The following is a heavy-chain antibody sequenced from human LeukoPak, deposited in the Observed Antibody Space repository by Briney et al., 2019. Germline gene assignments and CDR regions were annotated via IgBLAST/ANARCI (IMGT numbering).Heavy chain of an antibody. V-gene: IGHV4-34*01. J-gene: IGHJ4*02. CDR3: ARAASGLPLDY. Sequence: SETLSLTCAVYGGSFSGYYWTWIRQPPGKGLEWIGEVNHSGSTNYNPSLKSRVTISVDTSKNQFSLKLTSMTAADTAVYYCARAASGLPLDYWGQGTSVTVSS. D-gene: IGHD3-10*01. CDR1: GGSFSGYY. CDR2: VNHSGST.